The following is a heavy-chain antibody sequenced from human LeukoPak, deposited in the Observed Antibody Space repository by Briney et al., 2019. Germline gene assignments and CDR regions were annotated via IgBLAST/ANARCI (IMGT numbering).Heavy chain of an antibody. CDR3: ARSLTLSSSWLNWFDP. CDR1: GYTFTSYY. CDR2: INPSGGST. Sequence: ASVNVSCKASGYTFTSYYMHWVRQAPGQGLEWMGIINPSGGSTSYAQKFQGRVTMTRDTSTSTVYMELSSLRSEDTAVYYCARSLTLSSSWLNWFDPWGQGTLVTVSS. V-gene: IGHV1-46*01. J-gene: IGHJ5*02. D-gene: IGHD6-13*01.